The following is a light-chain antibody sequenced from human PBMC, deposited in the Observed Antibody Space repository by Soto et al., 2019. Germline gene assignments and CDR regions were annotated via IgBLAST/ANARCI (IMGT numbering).Light chain of an antibody. Sequence: DIVMTQSPDSLAVSLGERATINCKSSQSVLYSTNNKNYLAWYQQKPGQPPKLLIYWATTRESGVPDRFSGSGSWTDFTLTISSLQAEYVAVYYCQQYYITPLTFGGGTKVEIK. J-gene: IGKJ4*01. CDR1: QSVLYSTNNKNY. CDR3: QQYYITPLT. CDR2: WAT. V-gene: IGKV4-1*01.